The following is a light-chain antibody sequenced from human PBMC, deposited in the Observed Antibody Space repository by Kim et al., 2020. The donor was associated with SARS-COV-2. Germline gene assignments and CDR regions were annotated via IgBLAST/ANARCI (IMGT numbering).Light chain of an antibody. CDR3: SSYTSSSTPVV. J-gene: IGLJ2*01. CDR1: SSDVGGYNY. V-gene: IGLV2-14*03. CDR2: DVS. Sequence: QSITISCTGTSSDVGGYNYVSWYQQHPGKAPKLMIYDVSNRPSGVSNRFSGSKSGNTASLTISGLQAEDEAVYYCSSYTSSSTPVVFGGGTQLTVL.